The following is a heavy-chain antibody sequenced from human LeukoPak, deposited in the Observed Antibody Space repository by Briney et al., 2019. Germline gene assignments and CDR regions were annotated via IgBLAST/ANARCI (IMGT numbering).Heavy chain of an antibody. CDR2: ISSSSSAI. J-gene: IGHJ3*02. D-gene: IGHD3-9*01. Sequence: GGSPRLYCAASGFTLSSYSMNWVRQAPGKGLEWVSYISSSSSAIYYADSVKGRFTISRDNAKNSLYLQMNSLRAEDTAVYYCARDGDYDILTGYLNGDAFDIWGQGTMVTVSS. V-gene: IGHV3-48*01. CDR3: ARDGDYDILTGYLNGDAFDI. CDR1: GFTLSSYS.